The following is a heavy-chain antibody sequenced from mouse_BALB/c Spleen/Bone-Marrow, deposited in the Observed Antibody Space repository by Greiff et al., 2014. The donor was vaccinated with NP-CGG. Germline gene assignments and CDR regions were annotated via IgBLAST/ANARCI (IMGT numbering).Heavy chain of an antibody. Sequence: VQLKESGGGLVQPGGSLRLSCATSGFTFTDYYMNWVRRPPGKALEWLGFIRNKANGYTTEYSASVKSRFTISRDNSQNILYLQMNTLRADDSATYYCARDKGRVFFDYWGQGTTLTVSS. CDR2: IRNKANGYTT. CDR3: ARDKGRVFFDY. CDR1: GFTFTDYY. J-gene: IGHJ2*01. V-gene: IGHV7-3*02.